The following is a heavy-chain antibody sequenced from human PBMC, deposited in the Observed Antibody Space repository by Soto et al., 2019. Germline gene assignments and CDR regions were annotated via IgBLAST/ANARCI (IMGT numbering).Heavy chain of an antibody. V-gene: IGHV4-59*12. CDR2: IYYSGST. J-gene: IGHJ2*01. Sequence: SETLSLTCTVSGGSISSYYWSWIRQPPGKGLEWIGYIYYSGSTNYNPSFKSRVTISVDTSKNQFSLKLSSVTAADTAVYYCARDPLWGTAMVLWYFDLWGRGTLVTVSS. D-gene: IGHD5-18*01. CDR1: GGSISSYY. CDR3: ARDPLWGTAMVLWYFDL.